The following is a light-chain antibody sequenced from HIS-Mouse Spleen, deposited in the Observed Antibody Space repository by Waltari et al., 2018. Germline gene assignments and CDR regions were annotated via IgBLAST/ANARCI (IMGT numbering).Light chain of an antibody. CDR2: LNSDGSH. CDR1: SGHSSYA. V-gene: IGLV4-69*01. J-gene: IGLJ3*02. CDR3: QTWGTGIRV. Sequence: QLVLTQSPSASASLGASVKLTCTLSSGHSSYAIAWHQQQPEKGPRYLMKLNSDGSHSKGDGIPDRCSGSSSGAERYLTISSLQSEDEADYYCQTWGTGIRVFGGGTKLTVL.